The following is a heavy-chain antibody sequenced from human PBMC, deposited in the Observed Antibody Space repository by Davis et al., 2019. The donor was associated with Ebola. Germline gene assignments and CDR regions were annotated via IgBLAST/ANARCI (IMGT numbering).Heavy chain of an antibody. Sequence: GESLKISCAVSGFTFSMFGMHWVRQAPGRGLEWVAVISFDGSDKDYADSVKGRFTISRDNAKDSLFLQMNSLRAEDTAMYFCARDRGWYRFDFRGQGTLVTVSS. CDR1: GFTFSMFG. D-gene: IGHD6-19*01. J-gene: IGHJ4*02. CDR3: ARDRGWYRFDF. V-gene: IGHV3-33*05. CDR2: ISFDGSDK.